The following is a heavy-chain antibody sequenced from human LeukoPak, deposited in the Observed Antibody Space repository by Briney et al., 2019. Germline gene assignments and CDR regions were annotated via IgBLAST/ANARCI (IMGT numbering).Heavy chain of an antibody. D-gene: IGHD6-19*01. CDR1: GGTFSSYA. J-gene: IGHJ4*02. V-gene: IGHV1-69*04. CDR3: ARDRYSSGWYQPDNDY. CDR2: IIPILGIA. Sequence: SVKVSCKASGGTFSSYAISWVRQAPGQGLEWMRRIIPILGIANYAQKFQGRVTITADKSTSTAYMELSSLRSEDTAVYYCARDRYSSGWYQPDNDYWGQGTLVTVSS.